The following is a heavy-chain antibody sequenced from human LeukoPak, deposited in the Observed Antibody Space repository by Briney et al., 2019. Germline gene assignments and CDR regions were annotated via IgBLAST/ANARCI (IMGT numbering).Heavy chain of an antibody. CDR2: IYYSGST. Sequence: SETLSLTCTVSGGSISSYYWSWIRQPPGKGLEWIGSIYYSGSTYHNPSLKSRVTISVDTSKNQFSLKLSSVTAADTAVYYCARLSDSGIAAAHFQHWGQGTLVTVSS. CDR1: GGSISSYY. D-gene: IGHD6-13*01. CDR3: ARLSDSGIAAAHFQH. J-gene: IGHJ1*01. V-gene: IGHV4-59*05.